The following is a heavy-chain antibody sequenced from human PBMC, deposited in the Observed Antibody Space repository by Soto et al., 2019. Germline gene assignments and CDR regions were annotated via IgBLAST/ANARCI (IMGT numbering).Heavy chain of an antibody. CDR1: GGSFSGYY. D-gene: IGHD6-6*01. CDR3: AREVVIAARLGFDP. V-gene: IGHV4-34*01. J-gene: IGHJ5*02. CDR2: INHSGST. Sequence: RSLTCAVYGGSFSGYYWSWIRQPPGKGLEWIGEINHSGSTNYNPSLKSRVTISVDTSKNQFSLKLSSVTAADTAVYYCAREVVIAARLGFDPWGQGTLVTVSS.